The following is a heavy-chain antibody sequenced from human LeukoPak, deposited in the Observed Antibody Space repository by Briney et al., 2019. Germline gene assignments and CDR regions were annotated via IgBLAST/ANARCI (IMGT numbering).Heavy chain of an antibody. V-gene: IGHV3-33*01. CDR2: IWSDGSDK. Sequence: GRSLRLSCAASGFTFSNYDMHWVRQAPGKGLEWAAVIWSDGSDKYYEDSVKGRFTISRDNSKNTLDLQMNSLRAEDTAVYYCARAPQWLLFDYWGQGTLVTVSS. CDR1: GFTFSNYD. CDR3: ARAPQWLLFDY. J-gene: IGHJ4*02. D-gene: IGHD3-22*01.